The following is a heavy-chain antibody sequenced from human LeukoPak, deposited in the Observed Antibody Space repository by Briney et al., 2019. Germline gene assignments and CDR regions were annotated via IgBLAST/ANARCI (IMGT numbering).Heavy chain of an antibody. CDR1: GFTFSSYE. D-gene: IGHD3-22*01. Sequence: GGSLRLSCAASGFTFSSYEMNWVRQAPGKGLEWVSYISSSGNTILYAGSVKGRFTISRDNAKNSLYLQMNSLRAEDTAVYHCARYNYNSLFDYWGQGTLVTVSS. CDR2: ISSSGNTI. CDR3: ARYNYNSLFDY. V-gene: IGHV3-48*03. J-gene: IGHJ4*02.